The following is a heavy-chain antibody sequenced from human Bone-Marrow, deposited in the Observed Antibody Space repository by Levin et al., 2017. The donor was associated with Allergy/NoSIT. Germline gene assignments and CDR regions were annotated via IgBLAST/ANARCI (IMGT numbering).Heavy chain of an antibody. J-gene: IGHJ4*02. CDR1: GGTFKSYT. Sequence: SVKVSCKDSGGTFKSYTFSWVRLAPGQGLEWMGGIIPMFGATNYAEKFRGRATITADDSTMTVYMEVNSLRVEDTAVYYCARDEGLGLEISSWGQGTRVTVSS. D-gene: IGHD5-24*01. CDR2: IIPMFGAT. CDR3: ARDEGLGLEISS. V-gene: IGHV1-69*13.